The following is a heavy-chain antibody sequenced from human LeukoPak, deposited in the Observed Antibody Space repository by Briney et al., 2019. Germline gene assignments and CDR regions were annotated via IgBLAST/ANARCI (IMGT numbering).Heavy chain of an antibody. Sequence: KESGPTLVKPTQTLTLTCTFSGFSHSTSGVGVGWIRQPPGKALEWLALIYWDDDKRYRPSLKSRLTITKDTSKNQVVLTMTNMDPVDTATYYCAHRIDDHLAYCGGDCRASSYYFDYWGQGTLVTVSS. J-gene: IGHJ4*02. D-gene: IGHD2-21*02. V-gene: IGHV2-5*02. CDR2: IYWDDDK. CDR1: GFSHSTSGVG. CDR3: AHRIDDHLAYCGGDCRASSYYFDY.